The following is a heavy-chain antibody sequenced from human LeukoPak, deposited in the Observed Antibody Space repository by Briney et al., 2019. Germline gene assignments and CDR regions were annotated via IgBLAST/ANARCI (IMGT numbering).Heavy chain of an antibody. CDR3: ARGCVGYCSSTWFGP. J-gene: IGHJ5*02. V-gene: IGHV1-18*01. CDR1: GYTFTSYG. D-gene: IGHD2-2*01. CDR2: ISAYNGNT. Sequence: ASANVSCKASGYTFTSYGISWVRQAPGHGLEWMGWISAYNGNTNYAQKLQGRVTMTTDTSTSTAYMELRSLRSDDTAVYYCARGCVGYCSSTWFGPWGQGTLLTVSS.